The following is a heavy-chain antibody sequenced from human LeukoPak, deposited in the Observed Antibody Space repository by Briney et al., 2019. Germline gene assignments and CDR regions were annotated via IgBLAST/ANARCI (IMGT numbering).Heavy chain of an antibody. D-gene: IGHD3-9*01. J-gene: IGHJ4*02. CDR3: ARGGLGDILTGYFPIDY. CDR1: GGTFSSYA. Sequence: GASVKVSCKASGGTFSSYAISWVRQAPGQGLEWMGGIIPIFGTANYAQKSQGRVTITADESTSTAYMELSSLRSEDTAVYYCARGGLGDILTGYFPIDYWGQGTLVTVSS. V-gene: IGHV1-69*13. CDR2: IIPIFGTA.